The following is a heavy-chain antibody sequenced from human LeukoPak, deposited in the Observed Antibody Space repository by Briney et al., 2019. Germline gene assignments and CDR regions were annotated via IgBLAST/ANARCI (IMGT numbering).Heavy chain of an antibody. CDR1: GGSITSYY. V-gene: IGHV4-59*01. Sequence: SETLSLTCTVSGGSITSYYWSWIRQPPGKGLEWIGYIYYSGSTNYNPSLKSRVTISVDTSKNQFSLKLSSVTAADTAVYYCARDGRFPRRTFDIWGQGTMVTVSS. CDR2: IYYSGST. D-gene: IGHD3-3*01. J-gene: IGHJ3*02. CDR3: ARDGRFPRRTFDI.